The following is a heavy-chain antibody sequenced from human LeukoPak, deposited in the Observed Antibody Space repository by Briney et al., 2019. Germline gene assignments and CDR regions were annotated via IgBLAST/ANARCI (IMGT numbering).Heavy chain of an antibody. J-gene: IGHJ3*02. Sequence: SETLSLTCAVSGGSISSNNWWSWVRQPPGKGLEWIGEIFHSGSTNYNPSLKSRVTISVDTSKNQFSLKLSSVTAADTAVYYCAILWELNTKTPFDIWGQGTMVTVSS. CDR2: IFHSGST. CDR3: AILWELNTKTPFDI. V-gene: IGHV4-4*02. CDR1: GGSISSNNW. D-gene: IGHD1-26*01.